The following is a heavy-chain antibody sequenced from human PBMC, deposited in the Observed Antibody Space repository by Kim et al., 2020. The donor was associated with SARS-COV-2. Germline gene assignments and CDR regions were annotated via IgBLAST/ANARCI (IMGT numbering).Heavy chain of an antibody. Sequence: ASVKVSCKASGYTFTSYGISWVRQAPGQGLEWMGWISAYNGNTNYAQKLQGRVTMTTDTSTSTAYMELRSLRSDDTAVYYCARGWYYYDSSGSTIDYWGQGTLVTVSS. D-gene: IGHD3-22*01. CDR3: ARGWYYYDSSGSTIDY. CDR1: GYTFTSYG. CDR2: ISAYNGNT. V-gene: IGHV1-18*04. J-gene: IGHJ4*02.